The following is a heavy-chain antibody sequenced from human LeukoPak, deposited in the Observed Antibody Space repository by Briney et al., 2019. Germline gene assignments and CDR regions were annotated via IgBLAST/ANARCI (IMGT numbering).Heavy chain of an antibody. Sequence: PSETLSLTRAVSGGSISSSNYWSWVRQSPGMGLEWIGQVSLWGSTSYNPSLSCRVTISTDKSKNQFSLTLSFVTAADTVVYYCARHRGYHFDFWGQGALVTVSS. CDR1: GGSISSSNY. J-gene: IGHJ4*02. CDR3: ARHRGYHFDF. V-gene: IGHV4-4*02. CDR2: VSLWGST. D-gene: IGHD5-18*01.